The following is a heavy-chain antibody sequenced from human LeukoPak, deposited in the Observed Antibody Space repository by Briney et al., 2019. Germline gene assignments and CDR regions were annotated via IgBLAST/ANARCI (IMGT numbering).Heavy chain of an antibody. CDR3: ATGAVRGVIITYLDY. Sequence: PGGSLRFSCAASGFTFSSYAMSWVRQAPGKGLEWVSAISGSGGSTYYADSVKGRFTISRDNSKNTLYLQMNSLRAEDTAVYYCATGAVRGVIITYLDYWGQGTLVTVSS. CDR2: ISGSGGST. D-gene: IGHD3-10*01. CDR1: GFTFSSYA. V-gene: IGHV3-23*01. J-gene: IGHJ4*02.